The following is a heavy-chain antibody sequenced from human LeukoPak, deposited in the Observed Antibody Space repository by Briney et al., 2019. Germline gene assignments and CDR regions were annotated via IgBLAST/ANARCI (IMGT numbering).Heavy chain of an antibody. J-gene: IGHJ3*02. CDR1: GFTFSSYA. Sequence: GGSLRLSCAASGFTFSSYAMSWVRQAPGKGLEWVSAISGSGGSTYYADSVKGRFTISRDNSKNTLYLQMNSLRAEDTAVYYCVRGIQLWFNYAFDIWGQGTMVTVSS. CDR3: VRGIQLWFNYAFDI. D-gene: IGHD5-18*01. V-gene: IGHV3-23*01. CDR2: ISGSGGST.